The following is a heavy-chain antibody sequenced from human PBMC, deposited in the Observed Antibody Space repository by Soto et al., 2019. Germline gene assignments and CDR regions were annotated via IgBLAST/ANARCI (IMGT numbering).Heavy chain of an antibody. Sequence: GGSLRLSCAASGFTFSSYGMHWVRQAPGKGLEWVAVIWYDGSNKYYADSVKGRFTISRDNSKNTLYLQMNSLRAEDTAVYYCARAQGERPGELDYWGQGTLVTVSS. CDR2: IWYDGSNK. V-gene: IGHV3-33*01. CDR1: GFTFSSYG. D-gene: IGHD3-16*01. CDR3: ARAQGERPGELDY. J-gene: IGHJ4*02.